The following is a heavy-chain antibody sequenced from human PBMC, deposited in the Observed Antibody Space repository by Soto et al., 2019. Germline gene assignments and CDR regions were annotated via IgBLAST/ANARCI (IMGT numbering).Heavy chain of an antibody. CDR2: IYYSGST. J-gene: IGHJ4*02. D-gene: IGHD2-15*01. V-gene: IGHV4-59*01. CDR3: ARTWCSTNAY. Sequence: QVQLQESGPRLVKPSETLSLTCVVSGGSLSSYYWSWIRQPPGKGLEWIGYIYYSGSTNYNPTLKHRVTLSAHTSKSQFSPKLVSVTAADTPVYNLARTWCSTNAYWGRATLVTASS. CDR1: GGSLSSYY.